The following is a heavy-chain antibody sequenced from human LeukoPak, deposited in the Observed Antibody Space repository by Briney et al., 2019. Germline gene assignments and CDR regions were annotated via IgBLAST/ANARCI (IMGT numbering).Heavy chain of an antibody. D-gene: IGHD4-23*01. V-gene: IGHV3-9*01. CDR1: GFTFDDYA. J-gene: IGHJ4*02. CDR2: IRWNSGSI. CDR3: AKADYGGSFDY. Sequence: PGGSLRLSCAASGFTFDDYAMHWVRQAPGKGLEWVSGIRWNSGSIRYADSVKGRFTISRDNAKNSLYLQMNSLRAEDTALYYCAKADYGGSFDYWGQGTLVTVSS.